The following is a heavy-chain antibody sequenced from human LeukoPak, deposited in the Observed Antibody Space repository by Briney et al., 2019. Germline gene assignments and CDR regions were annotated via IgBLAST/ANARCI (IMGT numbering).Heavy chain of an antibody. D-gene: IGHD6-19*01. CDR2: IYYSGST. V-gene: IGHV4-59*08. CDR3: ASTPTPDSSGWNNWFDP. Sequence: SETLSLTCTVSGGSISSYYWSWIRQPPGKGLEWIGYIYYSGSTNYNPSLKSRVFMSVDTFTNQFSLWLSSVTAADTAVYYCASTPTPDSSGWNNWFDPWGQGTLVTVSS. CDR1: GGSISSYY. J-gene: IGHJ5*02.